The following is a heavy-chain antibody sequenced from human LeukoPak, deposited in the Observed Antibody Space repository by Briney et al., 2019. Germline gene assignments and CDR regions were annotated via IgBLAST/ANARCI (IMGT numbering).Heavy chain of an antibody. CDR2: IYYSGST. CDR1: GGSISSYY. Sequence: SETLSLTCTVSGGSISSYYWSWIRQPPGKGLEWIGYIYYSGSTNYNPSLKSRVTISVDTSKNQFSLKLSSVTAADTAVYYCARHVGYYDSSGYYSFINFDYWGQGTLVTASS. V-gene: IGHV4-59*08. D-gene: IGHD3-22*01. J-gene: IGHJ4*02. CDR3: ARHVGYYDSSGYYSFINFDY.